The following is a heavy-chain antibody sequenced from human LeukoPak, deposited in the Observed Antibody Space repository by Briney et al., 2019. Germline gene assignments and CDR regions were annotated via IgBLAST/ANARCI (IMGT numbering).Heavy chain of an antibody. CDR2: IIPIYGRA. CDR1: GGSFTSYG. V-gene: IGHV1-69*13. J-gene: IGHJ4*02. D-gene: IGHD3-3*01. Sequence: SVKVSCKASGGSFTSYGISWARQAPGQGLEWMGKIIPIYGRANYGQKFQGRVTITADELTTTSYMELSSLTAEDMAVYYCAAGGAYEFRDDYWGQGTLVTVSS. CDR3: AAGGAYEFRDDY.